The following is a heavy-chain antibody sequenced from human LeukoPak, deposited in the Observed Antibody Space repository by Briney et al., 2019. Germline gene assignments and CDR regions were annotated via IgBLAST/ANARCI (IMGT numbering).Heavy chain of an antibody. CDR2: INPSGGST. Sequence: EASVKVSCKASGYTFTSYYMHWVRQAPGQGLEWMGIINPSGGSTSYAQKFQGRVTMTRDTSTSTVYMELSSLRSEDTAVYYCASESIAAAGPLTFDYWGQGTLVTVSS. CDR3: ASESIAAAGPLTFDY. V-gene: IGHV1-46*01. CDR1: GYTFTSYY. J-gene: IGHJ4*02. D-gene: IGHD6-13*01.